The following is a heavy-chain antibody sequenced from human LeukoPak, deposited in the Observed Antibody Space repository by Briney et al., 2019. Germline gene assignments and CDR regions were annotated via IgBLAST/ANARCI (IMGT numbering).Heavy chain of an antibody. V-gene: IGHV1-8*01. D-gene: IGHD3-22*01. CDR3: ASSYMGYDSRGIDY. Sequence: ASVKVSCKASGYTFTSYDIHWVRQATGQGLEWMGWTNPNSGNTGYAQKFQGRVTMTRDTSTSTVYMELSSLRSEDTAVYYCASSYMGYDSRGIDYWGQGTLVTVSS. CDR1: GYTFTSYD. CDR2: TNPNSGNT. J-gene: IGHJ4*02.